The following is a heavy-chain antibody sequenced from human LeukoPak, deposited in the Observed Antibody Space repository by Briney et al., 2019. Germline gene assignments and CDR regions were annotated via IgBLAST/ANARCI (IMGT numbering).Heavy chain of an antibody. CDR2: ISYDGSNK. V-gene: IGHV3-30-3*01. CDR1: GFTFSSYA. D-gene: IGHD3-10*01. CDR3: AKGRGAFDI. J-gene: IGHJ3*02. Sequence: GGSLRLSCAASGFTFSSYAMHWVHQAPGKGLEWVAVISYDGSNKYYADSVKGRFTISRDNSKNTLYLQMNSLRAEDTAVYYCAKGRGAFDIWGQGTMVTVSS.